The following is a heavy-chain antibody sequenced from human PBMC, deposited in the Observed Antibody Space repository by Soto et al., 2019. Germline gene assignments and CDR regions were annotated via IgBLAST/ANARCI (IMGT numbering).Heavy chain of an antibody. D-gene: IGHD3-10*01. CDR2: IYFSGST. CDR3: ARAPGSVSPDYYYYMAV. V-gene: IGHV4-31*03. CDR1: GGSISSGGFY. Sequence: QVQLQESGPGLVKPSQTLSLTCTVSGGSISSGGFYWSWIRQHPGKGLEWIGFIYFSGSTYYNPSLRSRVNISVNTSESQFSLKLSSLTAADTAVYYCARAPGSVSPDYYYYMAVWGKGTTVTVSS. J-gene: IGHJ6*03.